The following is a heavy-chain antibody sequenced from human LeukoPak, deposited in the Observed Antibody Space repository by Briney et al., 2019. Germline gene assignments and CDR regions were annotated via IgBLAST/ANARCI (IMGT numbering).Heavy chain of an antibody. CDR3: ARALYYDSSGYYYSYYMDV. V-gene: IGHV3-21*01. CDR2: ISSSSSYI. D-gene: IGHD3-22*01. CDR1: GFTFSSYS. Sequence: GGSLRLSCAASGFTFSSYSMNWVRQAPGKGLEWVSSISSSSSYIYYADSVKGRFTISRDNAKNSLYLQMNNLRAEDTAVYYCARALYYDSSGYYYSYYMDVWGKGTTVTISS. J-gene: IGHJ6*03.